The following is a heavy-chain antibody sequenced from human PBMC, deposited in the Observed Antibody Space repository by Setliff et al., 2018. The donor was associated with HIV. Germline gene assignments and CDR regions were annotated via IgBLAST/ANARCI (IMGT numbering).Heavy chain of an antibody. CDR1: GYTFTSYS. D-gene: IGHD6-19*01. Sequence: ASVKVSCKASGYTFTSYSMYWVRQAPGQRLEWMGWINAGNGNTKYSQKFQGRVTLTRDTSSSTAYMELSGLRSEDTAVYYCASSAVAGSTPVLIYYYYGMDVWGQGTAVTVSS. V-gene: IGHV1-3*01. CDR3: ASSAVAGSTPVLIYYYYGMDV. J-gene: IGHJ6*02. CDR2: INAGNGNT.